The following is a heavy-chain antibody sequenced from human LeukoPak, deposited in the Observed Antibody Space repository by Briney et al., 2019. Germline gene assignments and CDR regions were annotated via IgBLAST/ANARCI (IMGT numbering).Heavy chain of an antibody. CDR3: ARAYSERYGLGYYYMDV. CDR1: GFTFSSYS. V-gene: IGHV3-21*01. Sequence: GVLRLSCAASGFTFSSYSMNWVRQAPGKGLEWVSSISSSSSYIYYADSVKGRFTISRDNAKKSLYLQMNSLRVEDTAVYYCARAYSERYGLGYYYMDVWGKGTTVTISS. CDR2: ISSSSSYI. D-gene: IGHD1-26*01. J-gene: IGHJ6*03.